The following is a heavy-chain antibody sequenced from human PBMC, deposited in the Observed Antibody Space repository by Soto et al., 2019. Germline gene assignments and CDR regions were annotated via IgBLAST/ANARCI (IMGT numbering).Heavy chain of an antibody. CDR2: IYSGGST. J-gene: IGHJ1*01. Sequence: EVQLVESGGGLIQPGGSLRLSCAASGLTVSSNYMSWVRQAPGKGLEWVSVIYSGGSTYYADSVKGRFTISRDNSKNTLYLQMTSLRAADTAVYYCARDRVGSGYPESVQRWGQGTLVTVSS. CDR1: GLTVSSNY. V-gene: IGHV3-53*01. D-gene: IGHD3-22*01. CDR3: ARDRVGSGYPESVQR.